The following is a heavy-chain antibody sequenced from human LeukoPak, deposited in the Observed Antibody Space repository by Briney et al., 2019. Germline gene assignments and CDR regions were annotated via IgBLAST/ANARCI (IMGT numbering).Heavy chain of an antibody. CDR2: IGTAGDT. V-gene: IGHV3-13*01. CDR1: GSTFSSYD. J-gene: IGHJ4*02. D-gene: IGHD4-11*01. Sequence: GGSLRLSCAASGSTFSSYDMHWVRQATGKGLEWVSAIGTAGDTYYPGSVKGRFTISRENAKNSLYLQMNSLRAGDTAVCYCARQTTVGGLDYWGQGTLVTVSS. CDR3: ARQTTVGGLDY.